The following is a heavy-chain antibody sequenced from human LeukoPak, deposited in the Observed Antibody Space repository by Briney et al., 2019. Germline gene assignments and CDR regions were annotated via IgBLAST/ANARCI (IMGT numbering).Heavy chain of an antibody. CDR1: GFTFSSYW. CDR3: ARDPSVVGGVDY. CDR2: INSDGSST. J-gene: IGHJ4*02. D-gene: IGHD2-21*01. Sequence: GGSLRLSCAASGFTFSSYWMHWVRQAPGKGLVWVSRINSDGSSTSYADSVKGRFTISGDNAKNTLYLQMNSLRAEDTAVYYCARDPSVVGGVDYWGQGTLVTVSS. V-gene: IGHV3-74*01.